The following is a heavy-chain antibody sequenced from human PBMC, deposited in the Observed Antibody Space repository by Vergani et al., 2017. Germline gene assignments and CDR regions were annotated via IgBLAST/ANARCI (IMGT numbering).Heavy chain of an antibody. D-gene: IGHD6-19*01. CDR1: GGTFSSYA. J-gene: IGHJ6*02. CDR2: IIPIFGIA. CDR3: ARAGLRVAGKDYYYGMDV. V-gene: IGHV1-69*01. Sequence: QVQLVQSGAEVKKPGSSVKVSCKASGGTFSSYAISWVRQAPGQGLEWMGGIIPIFGIANYAQKFQGRVTITADESTSTAYMELSSLRSEDTAVYYCARAGLRVAGKDYYYGMDVWGQGTTVTVSS.